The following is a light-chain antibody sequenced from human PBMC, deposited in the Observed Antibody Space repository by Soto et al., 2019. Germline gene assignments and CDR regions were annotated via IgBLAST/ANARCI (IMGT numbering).Light chain of an antibody. CDR1: QSLLHSDGYNY. V-gene: IGKV2-28*01. CDR3: MQALQART. Sequence: IQRPRWPLTVRVTAVEPACISCGGSQSLLHSDGYNYLDWYLQKPGQSPQLLIYLGSNRAPGVPDRFSGRGPGTDFTLNISRVEAEDVGIYYCMQALQARTFGQGTKVDIK. CDR2: LGS. J-gene: IGKJ1*01.